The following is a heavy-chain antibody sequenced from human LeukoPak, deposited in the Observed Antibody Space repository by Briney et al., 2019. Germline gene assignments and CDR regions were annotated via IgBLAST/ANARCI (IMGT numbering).Heavy chain of an antibody. V-gene: IGHV3-30*02. CDR3: AKDGVILAPGESWYMDV. CDR2: IRYDGTKT. J-gene: IGHJ6*03. CDR1: KFRFSDYG. Sequence: QSGGSLRLSCSASKFRFSDYGMHWVRQAPGKGLEWVAFIRYDGTKTNYAESVRGRFTISRDNSKNTLYLQMNSLRADDTAVFYCAKDGVILAPGESWYMDVWGSGTPVTVSS. D-gene: IGHD3-10*01.